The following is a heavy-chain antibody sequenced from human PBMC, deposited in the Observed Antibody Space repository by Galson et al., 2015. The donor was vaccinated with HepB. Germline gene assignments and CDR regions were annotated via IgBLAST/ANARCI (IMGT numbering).Heavy chain of an antibody. CDR1: GFTFSSYG. J-gene: IGHJ6*02. V-gene: IGHV3-33*08. CDR2: IWYDGSNK. D-gene: IGHD3-22*01. CDR3: ARDFASSGYYYVFYYGMDV. Sequence: SLRLSCAASGFTFSSYGMHWVRQAPGKGLEWVAVIWYDGSNKYYADSVKGRFTISRGNSKNTLYLQMNSLRAEDTAVYYCARDFASSGYYYVFYYGMDVWGQGTTATVSS.